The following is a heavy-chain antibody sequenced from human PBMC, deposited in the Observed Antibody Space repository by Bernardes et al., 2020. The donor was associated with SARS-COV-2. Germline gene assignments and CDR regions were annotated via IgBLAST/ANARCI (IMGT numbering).Heavy chain of an antibody. CDR2: INQDASEW. CDR1: GFNFSDYW. Sequence: GGSLRLSCLASGFNFSDYWMSWVRKRPGRGLEWAANINQDASEWHYVDSVKGRFTVSRDNTENSVFLQMDSLRGDDTAVYYCARSKAGGYWGQGTLITVSS. D-gene: IGHD3-10*01. CDR3: ARSKAGGY. V-gene: IGHV3-7*01. J-gene: IGHJ4*02.